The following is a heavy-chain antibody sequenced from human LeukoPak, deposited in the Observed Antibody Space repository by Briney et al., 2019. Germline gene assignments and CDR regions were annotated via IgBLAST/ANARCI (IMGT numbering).Heavy chain of an antibody. Sequence: ASVKVSCKASGYTFTSYALHWVRQAPGQRLEWMGWINAGNGNTKYSQKFQGRVTITRDTSASTAYMELSSLRSEDTAVYYCARYYDSSGYYYYYYYGMDVWGQGTTVTVSS. J-gene: IGHJ6*02. CDR2: INAGNGNT. V-gene: IGHV1-3*01. CDR1: GYTFTSYA. D-gene: IGHD3-22*01. CDR3: ARYYDSSGYYYYYYYGMDV.